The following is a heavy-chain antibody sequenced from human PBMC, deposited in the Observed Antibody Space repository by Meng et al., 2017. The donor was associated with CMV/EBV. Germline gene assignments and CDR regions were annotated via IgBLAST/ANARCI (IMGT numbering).Heavy chain of an antibody. D-gene: IGHD7-27*01. Sequence: GESLKISCAASRFTVSSYYMSWVRQAPGKGLEWVSVIYSGGSTYYADSVKGRFTISRDNSKNSLYLQMNSLRTEDTALYYCAKDMGNPRGYYYGMDVWGQGTTVTVSS. CDR2: IYSGGST. CDR1: RFTVSSYY. J-gene: IGHJ6*02. CDR3: AKDMGNPRGYYYGMDV. V-gene: IGHV3-53*05.